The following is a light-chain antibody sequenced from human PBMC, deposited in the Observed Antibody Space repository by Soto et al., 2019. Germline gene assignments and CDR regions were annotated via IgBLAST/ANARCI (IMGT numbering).Light chain of an antibody. CDR3: MQALQAPRT. V-gene: IGKV2-28*01. Sequence: DLVMTQSPLSLPVTPGEPASISCRSSQSLLYSNGYNYLDWYLQKPGQSPQLLIYLGSDRASGVPDRFNGSGSGTDFTLKISRVEAEDVGVYYCMQALQAPRTFGQGTKVEIK. CDR2: LGS. CDR1: QSLLYSNGYNY. J-gene: IGKJ1*01.